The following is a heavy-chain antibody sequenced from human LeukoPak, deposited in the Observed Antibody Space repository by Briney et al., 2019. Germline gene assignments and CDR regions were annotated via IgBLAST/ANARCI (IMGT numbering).Heavy chain of an antibody. Sequence: GASVKVSCKASGYIFTSYGISWVRQAPGQGLEWMGWISTYNDNTNYAQKFQGKVSMTTDTTTSTAYMELRSLRSDDTAVYYCARGRLEGAIDYWGKGTLVTVSS. J-gene: IGHJ4*02. V-gene: IGHV1-18*01. D-gene: IGHD3-16*01. CDR3: ARGRLEGAIDY. CDR2: ISTYNDNT. CDR1: GYIFTSYG.